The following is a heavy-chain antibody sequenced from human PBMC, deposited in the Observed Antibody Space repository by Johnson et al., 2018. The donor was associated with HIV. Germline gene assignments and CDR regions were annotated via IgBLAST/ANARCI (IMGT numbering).Heavy chain of an antibody. V-gene: IGHV3-23*04. D-gene: IGHD6-19*01. CDR1: GFTFSSYA. CDR2: ISGRGGST. J-gene: IGHJ3*02. CDR3: ARVVGYSSGSDGFDM. Sequence: VQLVESGGGLIQPGGSLRLSCEASGFTFSSYAMNWVRQAPGKGLEWVSAISGRGGSTYYADSVTGRFTISRDTSKNTLYLQMHRLRDEDTAVYYCARVVGYSSGSDGFDMWGRGTMVTVSS.